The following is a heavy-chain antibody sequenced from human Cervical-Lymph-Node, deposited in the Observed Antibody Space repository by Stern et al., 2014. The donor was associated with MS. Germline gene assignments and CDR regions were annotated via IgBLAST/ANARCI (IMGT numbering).Heavy chain of an antibody. J-gene: IGHJ5*01. CDR1: GFPLSIYS. CDR2: ISTISTI. V-gene: IGHV3-48*01. D-gene: IGHD1-1*01. CDR3: ARDDWVERLDS. Sequence: EVQLVESGGGLVQPGGSLRLSCAASGFPLSIYSMNWVRQAPGQGLEWVSYISTISTIYYADSVKGRFTISRDNAKNSLYLQMNSLRAEDTAVYFCARDDWVERLDSWGQGTLVTGSS.